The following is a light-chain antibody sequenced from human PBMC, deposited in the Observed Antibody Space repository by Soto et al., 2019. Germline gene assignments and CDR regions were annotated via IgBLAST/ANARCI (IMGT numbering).Light chain of an antibody. J-gene: IGLJ3*02. CDR1: SGRIASNY. CDR2: EDN. CDR3: QSFHSSNWM. Sequence: NFMLTQPHSVSESPGKTVTISCTRSSGRIASNYVQWYQQRPGSSPTTVIFEDNQRPSGVPDRFSGSIDSSSNSASLTISGLKTEDEADYYCQSFHSSNWMFGGGTKLTVL. V-gene: IGLV6-57*01.